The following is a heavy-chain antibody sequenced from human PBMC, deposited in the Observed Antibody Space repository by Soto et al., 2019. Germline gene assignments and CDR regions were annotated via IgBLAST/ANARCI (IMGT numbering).Heavy chain of an antibody. CDR3: ARGRWLQSAYFDY. D-gene: IGHD5-12*01. Sequence: PGGSLRLSCAASGFTFSDYYMSWIRQAPGKGLEWVSYISSSGNTIYYADSVKGRFTISRDNAKNSLYLQMNSLRAEDTAVYYCARGRWLQSAYFDYWGQGTLVTSPQ. CDR2: ISSSGNTI. V-gene: IGHV3-11*01. CDR1: GFTFSDYY. J-gene: IGHJ4*02.